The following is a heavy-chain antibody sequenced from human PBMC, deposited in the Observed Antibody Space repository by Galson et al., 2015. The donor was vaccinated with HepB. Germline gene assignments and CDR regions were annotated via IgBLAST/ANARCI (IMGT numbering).Heavy chain of an antibody. D-gene: IGHD6-6*01. J-gene: IGHJ4*02. CDR3: AASSIAALPYYY. V-gene: IGHV3-74*01. CDR2: INSDGSST. CDR1: GFTFSSYW. Sequence: SLRLSCAASGFTFSSYWMHWVRQAPGKGLVWVSRINSDGSSTNYADSVKGRFTISKDNAKNTLYLQMNSMRAEDTAVYYCAASSIAALPYYYWGQGTLVTVSS.